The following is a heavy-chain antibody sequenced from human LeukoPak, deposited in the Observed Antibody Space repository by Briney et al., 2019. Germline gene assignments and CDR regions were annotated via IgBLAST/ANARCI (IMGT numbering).Heavy chain of an antibody. Sequence: GGSLRLSCAVSGFTFSSYAMSWVRQAPGKGLEWVSAISGSGGSTYYADSVKGRFTISRDNSKNTLYLQMNSLRAEDTAVYYCAKNGVYDFWSGPSNWFDPWGQGTLVTVSS. CDR1: GFTFSSYA. CDR2: ISGSGGST. V-gene: IGHV3-23*01. D-gene: IGHD3-3*01. CDR3: AKNGVYDFWSGPSNWFDP. J-gene: IGHJ5*02.